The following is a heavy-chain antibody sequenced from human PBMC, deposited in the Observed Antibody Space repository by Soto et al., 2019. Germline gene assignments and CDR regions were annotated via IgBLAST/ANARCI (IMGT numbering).Heavy chain of an antibody. Sequence: SLSCAASGFTSSDYYMSWIRQAPGKGLEFISYISTSGSTIYYADSVKGRFSISRDNAKNSLYLQMNSLRAEDTAVYYCARTSSSWYYFDYWGQGTLVTVYS. V-gene: IGHV3-11*01. CDR1: GFTSSDYY. CDR2: ISTSGSTI. CDR3: ARTSSSWYYFDY. D-gene: IGHD6-13*01. J-gene: IGHJ4*02.